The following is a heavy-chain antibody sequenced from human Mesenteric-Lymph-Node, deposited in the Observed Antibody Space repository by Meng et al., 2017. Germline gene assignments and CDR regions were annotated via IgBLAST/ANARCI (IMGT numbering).Heavy chain of an antibody. CDR1: GFTFSSYS. V-gene: IGHV3-21*01. CDR2: ISSSSSYI. Sequence: GESLKISCAASGFTFSSYSMNWVRQAPGKGLEWVSSISSSSSYIYYADSVKGRFAISRDNAKTSVFLQMNSLRAEDTAVYYCARTVLGSCSGGTCYSGFDYWGQGTMVTVSS. D-gene: IGHD2-15*01. J-gene: IGHJ4*02. CDR3: ARTVLGSCSGGTCYSGFDY.